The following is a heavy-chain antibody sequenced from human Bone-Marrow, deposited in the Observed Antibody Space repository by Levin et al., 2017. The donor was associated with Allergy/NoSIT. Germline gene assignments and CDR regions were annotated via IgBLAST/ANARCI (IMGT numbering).Heavy chain of an antibody. Sequence: ASVKVSCKASGYTFTGYYMHWVRQAPGQGLEWMGWINPNSGGTNYAQKFQGRVTMTRDTSISTAYMELSRLRSDDTAVYYCARLPRGVPAAIELDYWGQGTLVTVSS. CDR2: INPNSGGT. V-gene: IGHV1-2*02. CDR1: GYTFTGYY. D-gene: IGHD2-2*01. J-gene: IGHJ4*02. CDR3: ARLPRGVPAAIELDY.